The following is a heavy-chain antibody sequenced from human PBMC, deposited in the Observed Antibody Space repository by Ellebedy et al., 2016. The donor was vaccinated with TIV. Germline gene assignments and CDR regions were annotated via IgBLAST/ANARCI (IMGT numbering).Heavy chain of an antibody. CDR1: RFSFSSYW. V-gene: IGHV3-7*01. Sequence: GESLKISCAASRFSFSSYWMSWVRQSPGKGLEWVANINQDGSDKYYVDSVKDRFTISRDNAKNSLYLQMNSLRADDTAVYFCATDGSYGDFRSPAHAFEAWGQGTMVSVSS. CDR2: INQDGSDK. CDR3: ATDGSYGDFRSPAHAFEA. J-gene: IGHJ3*01. D-gene: IGHD4-17*01.